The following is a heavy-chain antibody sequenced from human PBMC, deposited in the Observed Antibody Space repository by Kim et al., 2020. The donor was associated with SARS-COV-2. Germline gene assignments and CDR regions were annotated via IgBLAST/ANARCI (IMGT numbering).Heavy chain of an antibody. CDR3: ARDRPAVAAAFDI. Sequence: GGSLRLSCAASGFTFSSYGMHWVRQAPGKGLEWVAVIWYDGSNKYYADSVKGRFTISRDNSKNTLYLQMNSLRAEDTAVYYCARDRPAVAAAFDIWGQGTMVTVSS. CDR1: GFTFSSYG. D-gene: IGHD6-19*01. V-gene: IGHV3-33*01. J-gene: IGHJ3*02. CDR2: IWYDGSNK.